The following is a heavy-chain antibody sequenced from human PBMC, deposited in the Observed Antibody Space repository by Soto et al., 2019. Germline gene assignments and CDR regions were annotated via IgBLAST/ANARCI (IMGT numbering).Heavy chain of an antibody. Sequence: ASVKGSCKASGYTFTSYGFSWVRQAPGQRLEGMGWISAYNGNTNYAQKLQGRVTMTTDTSTSTAYMELRSLRSDDTAVYYCAREPPFDDFWGGYSEDWFDPWGQGTLVTVSS. D-gene: IGHD3-3*01. J-gene: IGHJ5*02. CDR3: AREPPFDDFWGGYSEDWFDP. CDR2: ISAYNGNT. CDR1: GYTFTSYG. V-gene: IGHV1-18*01.